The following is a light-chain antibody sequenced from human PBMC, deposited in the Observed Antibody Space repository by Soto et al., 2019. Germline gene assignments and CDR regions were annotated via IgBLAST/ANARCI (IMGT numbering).Light chain of an antibody. CDR1: QSVRSN. CDR3: QQYTTSPFT. V-gene: IGKV3-20*01. CDR2: GAS. Sequence: EIVMTQSPATLSVSPGERATLSCRASQSVRSNLAWYQQKPGQAPRVLIYGASSRATGIPDRFSGSGSGADFTLTISRLEPEDFAVYYCQQYTTSPFTFGPGTKVDIK. J-gene: IGKJ3*01.